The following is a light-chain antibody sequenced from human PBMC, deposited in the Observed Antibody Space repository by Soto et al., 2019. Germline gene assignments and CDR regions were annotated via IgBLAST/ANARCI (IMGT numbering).Light chain of an antibody. CDR1: QSISSS. CDR3: HQAYGTPWT. CDR2: TAS. Sequence: IQMTQSPPSLSASVGETVTITCRASQSISSSLHWYQQKPGKAPKLRIYTASNLESVVPSRFSGSGFGTEFTLTISSLQPEDFATYHCHQAYGTPWTFGQGTKVEIK. J-gene: IGKJ1*01. V-gene: IGKV1-39*01.